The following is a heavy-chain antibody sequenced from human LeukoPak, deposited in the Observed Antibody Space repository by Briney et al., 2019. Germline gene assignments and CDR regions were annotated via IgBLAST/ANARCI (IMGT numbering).Heavy chain of an antibody. CDR1: GYKFTGYY. V-gene: IGHV1-2*02. CDR2: INPNIGGT. CDR3: AKADSHRGYSYVTLAYYYMDV. J-gene: IGHJ6*03. Sequence: ASVKVSCKASGYKFTGYYLHWVRQAPGQGLEWMGWINPNIGGTHYAQKFRGRVTMTRDTSINTAYMELSSLTSDDTAVYYCAKADSHRGYSYVTLAYYYMDVWGEGTTVTVSS. D-gene: IGHD5-18*01.